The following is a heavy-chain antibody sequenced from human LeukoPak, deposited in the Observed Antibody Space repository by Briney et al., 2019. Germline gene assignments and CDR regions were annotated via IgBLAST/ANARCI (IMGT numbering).Heavy chain of an antibody. Sequence: PSETLSLTCIVSGASITSSTHYWAWIRQPPGKGLEWNGSIYYSGTTYYNPFLRRRVTISMDTSKNQFSLKLRSVTAADAAVFYCASTGVGASSSDFDYWGQGTLVTVFS. CDR1: GASITSSTHY. CDR2: IYYSGTT. D-gene: IGHD1-26*01. V-gene: IGHV4-39*01. J-gene: IGHJ4*02. CDR3: ASTGVGASSSDFDY.